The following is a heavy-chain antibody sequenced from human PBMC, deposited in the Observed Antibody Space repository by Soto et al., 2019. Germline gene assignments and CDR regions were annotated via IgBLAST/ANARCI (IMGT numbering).Heavy chain of an antibody. CDR1: GFTFSSYG. V-gene: IGHV3-30*03. D-gene: IGHD6-6*01. CDR3: ARHSSSSDFDY. Sequence: QPGGSLRLSCAASGFTFSSYGMHWVRQAPGKGLEWVAVISYDGSNKYYADSVKGRFTISRDNSKNTLYLQMNSLRAEDTAVYYCARHSSSSDFDYWGQGTLVTVSS. CDR2: ISYDGSNK. J-gene: IGHJ4*02.